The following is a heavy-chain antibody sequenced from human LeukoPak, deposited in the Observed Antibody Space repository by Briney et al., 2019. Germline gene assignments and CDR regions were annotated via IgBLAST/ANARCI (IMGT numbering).Heavy chain of an antibody. J-gene: IGHJ4*02. CDR3: ARAPRDTNSWYYFDY. Sequence: SATLSLTCTVSGGSISSGDYYWSWIRQHPGKGLEWIWYIYYSGDTYYNPSLKSRVTISVDTSKNQFSLKLSSVTAADTAVYYCARAPRDTNSWYYFDYWGQGTLVSVSS. D-gene: IGHD5-18*01. CDR1: GGSISSGDYY. CDR2: IYYSGDT. V-gene: IGHV4-31*02.